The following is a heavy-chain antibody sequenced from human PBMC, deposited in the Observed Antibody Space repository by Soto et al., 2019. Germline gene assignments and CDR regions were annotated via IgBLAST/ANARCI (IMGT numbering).Heavy chain of an antibody. CDR1: GGTFSRYA. J-gene: IGHJ6*03. V-gene: IGHV1-69*02. CDR3: ASGPYTSSSGGYYYYYMDV. D-gene: IGHD6-6*01. CDR2: IVPMFGIP. Sequence: QVQLVQSGAEVKKPGSSVKVSCKSSGGTFSRYAINWVRQAPGQGLEWMGRIVPMFGIPNFAPKFQGRVTMTADRSTTTAYMELSSLRSEDTAVYYCASGPYTSSSGGYYYYYMDVWGKGTTVTGSS.